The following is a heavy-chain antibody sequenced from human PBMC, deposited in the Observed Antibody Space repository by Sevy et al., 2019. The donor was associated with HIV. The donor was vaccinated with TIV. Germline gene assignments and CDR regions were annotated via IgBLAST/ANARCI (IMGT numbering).Heavy chain of an antibody. CDR3: ARGARGTLPAYYYYTLNV. V-gene: IGHV5-51*01. CDR1: GYWFADYW. Sequence: GESLKISCKASGYWFADYWIGWVRQMPGKGLEYMGIIYPGDSDTRYSPPFQGQVTISVDKSISTAYLQWSSLKASDSAIYYCARGARGTLPAYYYYTLNVWGQGTTFTVSS. D-gene: IGHD1-1*01. J-gene: IGHJ6*02. CDR2: IYPGDSDT.